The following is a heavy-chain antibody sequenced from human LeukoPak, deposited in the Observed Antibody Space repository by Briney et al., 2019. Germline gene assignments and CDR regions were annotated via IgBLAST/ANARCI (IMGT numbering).Heavy chain of an antibody. V-gene: IGHV3-30*03. Sequence: GGSLRLSCAASGFTFSTYGMHWVRQAPGKGLEWVAVISYDGSNKYYADSVKGRFTISRDNSKNTLYLQMNSLRAEDTAVYYCARGASGYHNTGGQGTLVTVSS. D-gene: IGHD5-12*01. CDR1: GFTFSTYG. CDR3: ARGASGYHNT. CDR2: ISYDGSNK. J-gene: IGHJ4*02.